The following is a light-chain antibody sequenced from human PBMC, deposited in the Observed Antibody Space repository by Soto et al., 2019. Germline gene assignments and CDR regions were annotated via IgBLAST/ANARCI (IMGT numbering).Light chain of an antibody. CDR2: DDN. CDR1: NIGTKA. J-gene: IGLJ3*02. V-gene: IGLV3-21*02. CDR3: QVWDRGSGQVV. Sequence: SYELTQPPSVSVAPGQTATIPCGGSNIGTKAVHWYQVRPGQAPVLVVYDDNDRPSEIPERFSGSSSANTATLTISRVEAGDEADYYCQVWDRGSGQVVFGGGTKLTVL.